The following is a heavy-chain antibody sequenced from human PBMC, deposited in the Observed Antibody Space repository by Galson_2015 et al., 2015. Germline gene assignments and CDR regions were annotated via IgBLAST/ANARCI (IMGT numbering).Heavy chain of an antibody. J-gene: IGHJ4*02. Sequence: SVKVSCKASGGSFKNYAIAWVRQVPGQGLEWMGGINPIFGTPENAQKLQGRVTISADEFTNTAYLDLSSLQSDDTAIYYCARGRALWAVRGDFDLWGQGTLVTVS. CDR3: ARGRALWAVRGDFDL. CDR1: GGSFKNYA. V-gene: IGHV1-69*13. D-gene: IGHD3-10*01. CDR2: INPIFGTP.